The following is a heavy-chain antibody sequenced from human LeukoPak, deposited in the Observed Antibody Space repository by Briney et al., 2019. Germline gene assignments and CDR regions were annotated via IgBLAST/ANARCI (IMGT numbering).Heavy chain of an antibody. CDR1: GFTFSSYA. J-gene: IGHJ4*02. CDR2: ISGRGGST. Sequence: PGGSLRLSCAASGFTFSSYAMSFVRQAPGNGLEWLSAISGRGGSTYYADSVTRRFTISRDNCKNTLYLQMNSLRAEDTAVYYCAKDQGAYSGYDEGVLGFDYWGQGTLVTVSS. V-gene: IGHV3-23*01. D-gene: IGHD5-12*01. CDR3: AKDQGAYSGYDEGVLGFDY.